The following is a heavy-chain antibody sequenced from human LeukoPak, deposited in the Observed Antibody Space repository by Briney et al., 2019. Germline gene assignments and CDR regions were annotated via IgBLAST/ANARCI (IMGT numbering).Heavy chain of an antibody. J-gene: IGHJ5*02. CDR3: ARGQLLVLPPPPFDP. D-gene: IGHD6-19*01. Sequence: GGSLRLSCAVSGFTFSSYAMHWVRQAPGKGLEWVAVISHDGGNKYYADSVKGRFTISRDNSKNTLYLQMNSLRREDTAMYSCARGQLLVLPPPPFDPWGQGTLVTVSS. CDR2: ISHDGGNK. CDR1: GFTFSSYA. V-gene: IGHV3-30*04.